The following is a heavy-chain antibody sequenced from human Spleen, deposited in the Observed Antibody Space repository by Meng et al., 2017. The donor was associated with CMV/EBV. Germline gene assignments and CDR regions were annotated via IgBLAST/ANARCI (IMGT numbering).Heavy chain of an antibody. Sequence: GESLKISCAASRFTFSSYGMHWVRQAPGKGLEWVAFIRYDGSNKYYADSVKGRFTISRDNAKNSLYLQMNSLRAEDTALYYCARGGSWSYVDYWGQGTLVTVSS. D-gene: IGHD1-26*01. CDR2: IRYDGSNK. CDR3: ARGGSWSYVDY. CDR1: RFTFSSYG. V-gene: IGHV3-30*02. J-gene: IGHJ4*02.